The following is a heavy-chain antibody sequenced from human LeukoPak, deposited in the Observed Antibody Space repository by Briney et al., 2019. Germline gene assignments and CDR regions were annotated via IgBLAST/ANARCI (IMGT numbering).Heavy chain of an antibody. J-gene: IGHJ4*02. CDR3: ARNGIYDYGDSDY. CDR2: IKQDGSEN. Sequence: PGGSLRLSCAASGFTFSSLWMIWVRQAPGKGLEWVANIKQDGSENYYVDSVKGRFTISRDNAKTSLYLQMNSLRAEDTAVYYCARNGIYDYGDSDYWGQGTLVTVSS. CDR1: GFTFSSLW. D-gene: IGHD4-17*01. V-gene: IGHV3-7*01.